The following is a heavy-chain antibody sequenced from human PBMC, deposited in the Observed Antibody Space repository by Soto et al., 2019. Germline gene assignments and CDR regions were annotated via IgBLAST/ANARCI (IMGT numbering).Heavy chain of an antibody. CDR3: ARPPSSGYSSGYFDY. D-gene: IGHD6-19*01. CDR2: INPSGGST. V-gene: IGHV1-46*01. J-gene: IGHJ4*02. Sequence: ASVKVSCRASGYTFTSYYMHWVRQAPGQGLEWMGIINPSGGSTSYAQKFQGRVTMTRDTSTSTVYMELSSLRSEDTAVYYCARPPSSGYSSGYFDYWGQGTLVTVS. CDR1: GYTFTSYY.